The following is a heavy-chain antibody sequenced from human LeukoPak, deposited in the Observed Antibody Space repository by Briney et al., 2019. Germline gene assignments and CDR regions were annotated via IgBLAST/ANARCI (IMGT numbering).Heavy chain of an antibody. V-gene: IGHV1-69*13. CDR2: IIPICGTA. D-gene: IGHD3-16*01. Sequence: ASVKVSCKASGATFSSYAISWVRQPPGQGLELMGGIIPICGTANNAHKVQGRGRITAHESTSTAYMELRSLRSEDTAVYYCARSLRFSPPFDYWGQGTLVTVSS. CDR3: ARSLRFSPPFDY. CDR1: GATFSSYA. J-gene: IGHJ4*02.